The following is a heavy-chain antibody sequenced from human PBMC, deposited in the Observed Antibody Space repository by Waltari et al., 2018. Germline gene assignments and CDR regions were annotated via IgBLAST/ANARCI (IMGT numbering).Heavy chain of an antibody. V-gene: IGHV3-15*01. D-gene: IGHD1-26*01. J-gene: IGHJ4*02. CDR3: ATERTGSHDY. CDR2: VKSKTDGGTT. CDR1: GFTFSNPY. Sequence: EVQLVESGGGLVNPGGSLRLSCAASGFTFSNPYINWVRQAPGKGLEWVGLVKSKTDGGTTEYAAPVKGRFTISRDDSNDTAYLPMNSLRIEDTAVYYCATERTGSHDYWGQGTLVTVSS.